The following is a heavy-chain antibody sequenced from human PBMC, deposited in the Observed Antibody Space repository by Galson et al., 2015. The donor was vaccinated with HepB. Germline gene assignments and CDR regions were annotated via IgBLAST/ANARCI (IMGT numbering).Heavy chain of an antibody. Sequence: CAISGDSVSSNSAAWNWIRQSPSRGLEWLGRTYYRSKWYNDYAVSVKSRITINPDTSKNQFSLKLSSVTAADTAVYYCARVLLGYCSSTSCYEVDYFDYWGQGTLVTVSS. CDR3: ARVLLGYCSSTSCYEVDYFDY. CDR1: GDSVSSNSAA. V-gene: IGHV6-1*01. CDR2: TYYRSKWYN. D-gene: IGHD2-2*01. J-gene: IGHJ4*02.